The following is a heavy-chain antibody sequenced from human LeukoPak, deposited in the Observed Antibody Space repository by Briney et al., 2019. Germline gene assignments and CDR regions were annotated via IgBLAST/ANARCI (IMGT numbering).Heavy chain of an antibody. CDR3: ARPNASRWYVDY. D-gene: IGHD6-13*01. J-gene: IGHJ4*02. V-gene: IGHV4-39*01. CDR2: IYYSGSA. CDR1: GGSISSSSYY. Sequence: SETLSLTCTVSGGSISSSSYYWGWIRQPPGKGLEWIGSIYYSGSAYYNPSLNSRVTIFVDTAKNQFSLKLTSVTAADTAVYYCARPNASRWYVDYWGQGTLVTVSS.